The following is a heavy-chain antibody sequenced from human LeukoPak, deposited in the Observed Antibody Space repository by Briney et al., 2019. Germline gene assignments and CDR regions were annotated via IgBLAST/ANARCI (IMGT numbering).Heavy chain of an antibody. CDR2: IYSDST. CDR3: AKGRRYSYGPGSYMDV. CDR1: GFTVSSNS. D-gene: IGHD5-18*01. J-gene: IGHJ6*03. V-gene: IGHV3-53*01. Sequence: AGGSLRLSCTVSGFTVSSNSMSWVRQAPGKGLEWVSFIYSDSTHYSDSVKGRFTISRDNSKNTLYLQMNSLRAEDTAVYYCAKGRRYSYGPGSYMDVWGKGTTVTVSS.